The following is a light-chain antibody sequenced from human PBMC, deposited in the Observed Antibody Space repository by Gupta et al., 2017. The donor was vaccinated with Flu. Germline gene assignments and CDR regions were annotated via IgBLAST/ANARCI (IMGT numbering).Light chain of an antibody. CDR1: SLRSYY. CDR3: ISRDSTNSGVI. J-gene: IGLJ2*01. Sequence: QGDSLRSYYASWYQQKARQAPVLVIFGKNSRPSGIPDRFSGSSSGSTASLTITGAQAQDEGDYYCISRDSTNSGVIFGRGTKLTVL. CDR2: GKN. V-gene: IGLV3-19*01.